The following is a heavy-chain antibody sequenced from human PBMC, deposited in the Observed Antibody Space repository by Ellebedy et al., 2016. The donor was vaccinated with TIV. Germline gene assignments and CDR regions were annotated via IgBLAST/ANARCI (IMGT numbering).Heavy chain of an antibody. Sequence: PGGSLRLSCAASGFTFSSYSMNWVRQAPGKGLEWVSSISSSSSYIYYADSVKGRFTISRDNAKNSLYLQMNSLRAEDTAVYYCARSEGRGRYCSGGSCYPLYYFDYWGQGTLVTVSS. D-gene: IGHD2-15*01. CDR3: ARSEGRGRYCSGGSCYPLYYFDY. CDR2: ISSSSSYI. V-gene: IGHV3-21*01. J-gene: IGHJ4*02. CDR1: GFTFSSYS.